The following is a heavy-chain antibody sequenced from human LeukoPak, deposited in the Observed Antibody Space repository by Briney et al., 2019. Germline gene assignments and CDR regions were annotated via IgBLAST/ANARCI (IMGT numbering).Heavy chain of an antibody. D-gene: IGHD4-17*01. CDR1: GFTVSSYA. V-gene: IGHV3-23*01. J-gene: IGHJ4*02. CDR3: AKDDDGHHHGVDH. CDR2: IGYSAGDT. Sequence: PGGSLRLSCAASGFTVSSYAMTWVRQAPGKGQEWVSAIGYSAGDTYYADSVKGRFTISRDNSMNTLYLQMSSLRADDTALYYCAKDDDGHHHGVDHWGQGTLVTVSS.